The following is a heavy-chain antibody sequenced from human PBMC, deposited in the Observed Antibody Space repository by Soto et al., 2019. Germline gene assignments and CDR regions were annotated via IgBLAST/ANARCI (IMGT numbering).Heavy chain of an antibody. CDR3: ARGHMGWFDP. D-gene: IGHD3-16*01. J-gene: IGHJ5*02. Sequence: SETLSLTCTVSGGSVSSYFWSWIRQPPGKGLEWIGYIYYSGETNSYPSLKSRVTMSVDTSKNQFSLRLNSVTAADSAVYYCARGHMGWFDPWGLGTLVTVSS. V-gene: IGHV4-59*02. CDR1: GGSVSSYF. CDR2: IYYSGET.